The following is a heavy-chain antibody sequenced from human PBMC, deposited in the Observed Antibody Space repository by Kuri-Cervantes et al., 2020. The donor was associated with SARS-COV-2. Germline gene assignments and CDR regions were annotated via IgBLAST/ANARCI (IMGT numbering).Heavy chain of an antibody. Sequence: GSLRLSCTVSGSSVSSPNYWGWLRQPPGKGLEWIGSIYHSGTTYYNPSLKSRVTLSVDTSKNHFSLRLSSLTAADTAVYYCARETYEPLGTIFGVPGVPYFDYWGQGTLVTVSS. CDR2: IYHSGTT. J-gene: IGHJ4*02. CDR1: GSSVSSPNY. CDR3: ARETYEPLGTIFGVPGVPYFDY. D-gene: IGHD3-3*01. V-gene: IGHV4-38-2*02.